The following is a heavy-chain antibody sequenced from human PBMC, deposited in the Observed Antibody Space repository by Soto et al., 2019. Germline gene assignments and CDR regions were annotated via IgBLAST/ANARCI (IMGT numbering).Heavy chain of an antibody. CDR3: ARKAPLDRGGMDV. CDR1: GYTFTSYY. Sequence: QVQLVQSGAEVKKPGASVKVSCKASGYTFTSYYMHWVRQAPGQGLEWMGIINPSGGSTSYAQKFQGRGTMTRDTSTSTVYMELSSLRSEDTAVYYCARKAPLDRGGMDVWGQGTTVTVSS. V-gene: IGHV1-46*01. J-gene: IGHJ6*02. CDR2: INPSGGST. D-gene: IGHD3-3*01.